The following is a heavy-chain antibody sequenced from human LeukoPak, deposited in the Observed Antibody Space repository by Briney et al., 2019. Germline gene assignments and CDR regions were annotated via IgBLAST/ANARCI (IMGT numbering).Heavy chain of an antibody. CDR1: GGSISSSSYY. D-gene: IGHD4-17*01. J-gene: IGHJ4*02. Sequence: SETLSLTCTVSGGSISSSSYYWGWIRQPPGKGLEWIGYISYSGSTSFNPSLKSRVTISLDTPTNRVSLNLSSVTAADTALYYCARAGSLRLTTTLWGQGTLVTVSS. CDR3: ARAGSLRLTTTL. V-gene: IGHV4-61*05. CDR2: ISYSGST.